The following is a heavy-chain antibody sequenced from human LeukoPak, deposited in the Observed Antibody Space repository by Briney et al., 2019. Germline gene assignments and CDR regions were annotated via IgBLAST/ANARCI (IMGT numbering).Heavy chain of an antibody. D-gene: IGHD4-11*01. CDR3: ARFPGLTTVTLDY. CDR1: GYRFTIYW. V-gene: IGHV5-51*01. J-gene: IGHJ4*02. CDR2: IYPGDSDT. Sequence: PGGSLRLSCKASGYRFTIYWMAWVRQMPGKGLETMGIIYPGDSDTRYSPSLQGQVTISADKSINTACLQWSSLKASDTAMYYCARFPGLTTVTLDYWGQGTLVTVSS.